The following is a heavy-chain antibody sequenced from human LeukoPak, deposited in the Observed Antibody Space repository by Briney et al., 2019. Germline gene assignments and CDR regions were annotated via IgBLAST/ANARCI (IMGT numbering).Heavy chain of an antibody. CDR2: IIPIFGTA. V-gene: IGHV1-69*13. J-gene: IGHJ6*03. CDR1: GGTFSSYA. Sequence: ASVKVSCKASGGTFSSYAISWVRQAPGQGLEWMGGIIPIFGTANYAQKFQGRVTITADESTSTAYMELSSLRSEDTAVYYCARDHRDIVVVPAAVKYYYYYMDVWGKGTTVTVSS. CDR3: ARDHRDIVVVPAAVKYYYYYMDV. D-gene: IGHD2-2*01.